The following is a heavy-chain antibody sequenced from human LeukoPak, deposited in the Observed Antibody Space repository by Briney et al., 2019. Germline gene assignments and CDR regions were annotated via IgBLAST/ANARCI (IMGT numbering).Heavy chain of an antibody. CDR3: ARQVDSTMALPDY. CDR2: ISAYNGNT. D-gene: IGHD2/OR15-2a*01. J-gene: IGHJ4*02. Sequence: ASVKVSCEASGYTFSNYGLTWVRQAPGRGLEWMGWISAYNGNTNYAQKLQDRVTMTTDTSTGTAYMELRGLTSDDTAVYYCARQVDSTMALPDYWGQGTLVTVSS. CDR1: GYTFSNYG. V-gene: IGHV1-18*01.